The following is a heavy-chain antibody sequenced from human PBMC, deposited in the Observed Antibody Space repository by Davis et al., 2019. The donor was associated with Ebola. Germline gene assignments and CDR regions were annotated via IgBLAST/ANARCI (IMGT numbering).Heavy chain of an antibody. CDR1: DASISGHY. CDR3: SSFGEGAY. J-gene: IGHJ4*02. D-gene: IGHD2-21*01. CDR2: ISGSGRT. Sequence: PSETLSLTCTVSDASISGHYWNWFRQPPGKGLEWIGFISGSGRTSYNPSLKSRVTISADTSKNQFSLNLSSVTAADTAVYFCSSFGEGAYWGQGTLVTVSS. V-gene: IGHV4-59*11.